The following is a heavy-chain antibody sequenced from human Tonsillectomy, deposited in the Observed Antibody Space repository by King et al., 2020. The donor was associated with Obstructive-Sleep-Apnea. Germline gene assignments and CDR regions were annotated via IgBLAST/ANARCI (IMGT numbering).Heavy chain of an antibody. D-gene: IGHD6-13*01. CDR1: GGSFSDYY. CDR3: ARGADGITAVGMGDNWFDP. V-gene: IGHV4-34*01. J-gene: IGHJ5*02. CDR2: INPSGST. Sequence: VQLQQWGAGLLKPSETLSLNCAVYGGSFSDYYWSWIHQPPGKGLEWIGEINPSGSTNYNPSLKSRLAISMDTSKNQFSLRLSSMTAADTAVYYCARGADGITAVGMGDNWFDPWGQGTLVTVSS.